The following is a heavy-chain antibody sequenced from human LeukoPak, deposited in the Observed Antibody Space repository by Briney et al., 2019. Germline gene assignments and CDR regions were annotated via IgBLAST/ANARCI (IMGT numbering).Heavy chain of an antibody. D-gene: IGHD3-22*01. Sequence: GGSLRLSCAASGFTFSSYAMHWVRQAPGKGLEWVAVISYDGSNKYYADSVKGRFTISRDNSKSTLYLQMNSLRAEDTAVHYCARAYHYYDSSGYGYNYYYGMDVWGQGTTVTVSS. CDR3: ARAYHYYDSSGYGYNYYYGMDV. J-gene: IGHJ6*02. V-gene: IGHV3-30-3*01. CDR2: ISYDGSNK. CDR1: GFTFSSYA.